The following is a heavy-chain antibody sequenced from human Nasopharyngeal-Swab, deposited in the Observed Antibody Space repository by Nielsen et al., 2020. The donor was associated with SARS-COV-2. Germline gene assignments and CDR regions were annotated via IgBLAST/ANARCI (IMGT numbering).Heavy chain of an antibody. CDR3: ARDLAGENIAAAGWFDP. CDR1: GYTFTSYY. Sequence: ASVKVSCKASGYTFTSYYMHWVRQAPGQGLEWMGIINPSGGSTSYAQKFQGRVTMTRDTSTSTVYMELSSLRSEDTAVYYCARDLAGENIAAAGWFDPWGQGTLVTVSS. V-gene: IGHV1-46*01. D-gene: IGHD6-13*01. CDR2: INPSGGST. J-gene: IGHJ5*02.